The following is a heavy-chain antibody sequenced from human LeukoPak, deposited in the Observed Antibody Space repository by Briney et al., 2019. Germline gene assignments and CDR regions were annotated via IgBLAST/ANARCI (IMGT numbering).Heavy chain of an antibody. Sequence: GASLRLACAASGFTFDDYGRSWVRQAPGKGLEWVSVINWDGGNKGYADSVKGRFTITRDNAKNSLYLQINSLRAEDTALYYCARLGYCSSTSCYTYYYYHYYMDVWGKGTTVTVSS. V-gene: IGHV3-20*04. J-gene: IGHJ6*03. CDR3: ARLGYCSSTSCYTYYYYHYYMDV. CDR1: GFTFDDYG. CDR2: INWDGGNK. D-gene: IGHD2-2*02.